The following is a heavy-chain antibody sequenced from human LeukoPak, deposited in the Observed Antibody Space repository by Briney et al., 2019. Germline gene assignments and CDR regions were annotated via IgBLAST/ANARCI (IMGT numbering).Heavy chain of an antibody. CDR1: GFTFDDYG. J-gene: IGHJ3*02. D-gene: IGHD3-22*01. CDR3: ARDKAHRYYYDSSGYYYDAFDI. Sequence: GGSLRLSCAASGFTFDDYGMSWVRPAPGKGLEWFSGINWNGGSTGYADSVKGRFTISRDNAKNSLYLQMNSLRAEDTALYYCARDKAHRYYYDSSGYYYDAFDIWGQGTMVTVSS. CDR2: INWNGGST. V-gene: IGHV3-20*04.